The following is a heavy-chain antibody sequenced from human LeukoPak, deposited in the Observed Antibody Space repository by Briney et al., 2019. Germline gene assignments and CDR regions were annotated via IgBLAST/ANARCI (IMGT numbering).Heavy chain of an antibody. J-gene: IGHJ3*02. CDR3: ARDRGSTKLVSDAFDI. CDR2: IYTSGST. V-gene: IGHV4-4*07. CDR1: GGSISSYY. Sequence: SETLSLTCTVSGGSISSYYWSWIRQPAGKGLEWVGRIYTSGSTNYNPSLKSRVTTSVDTSKNQFSLKLSSVTAADTAVYYCARDRGSTKLVSDAFDIWGQGTMVTVSS. D-gene: IGHD2-2*01.